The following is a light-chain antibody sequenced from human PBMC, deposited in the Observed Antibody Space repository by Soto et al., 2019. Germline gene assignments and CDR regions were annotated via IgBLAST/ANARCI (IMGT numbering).Light chain of an antibody. Sequence: EFVLTQSPGTLSLSPGERATLSCRASQTVKNNCLAWYQEEPGQAPRLLIYDASSRATGIPDRFSGGGSGTDFTLTISRLEPEDFAVYYCQQYGSSPPVTFGQGTKVDIK. V-gene: IGKV3-20*01. CDR1: QTVKNNC. CDR2: DAS. CDR3: QQYGSSPPVT. J-gene: IGKJ1*01.